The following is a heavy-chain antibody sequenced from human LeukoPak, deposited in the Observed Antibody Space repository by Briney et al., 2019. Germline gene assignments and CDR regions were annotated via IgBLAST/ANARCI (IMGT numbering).Heavy chain of an antibody. CDR3: ASGYSSDYGGNTY. J-gene: IGHJ4*02. CDR2: INSDGDTT. Sequence: GGSLRLSCAASGVTFSTYWMHWVRQAPGKGLVWVSRINSDGDTTNYADSVKGRFTISRDNAKNTLYLELNSLRAEDTAVYYCASGYSSDYGGNTYWGQGTLVTVSS. V-gene: IGHV3-74*01. CDR1: GVTFSTYW. D-gene: IGHD4-23*01.